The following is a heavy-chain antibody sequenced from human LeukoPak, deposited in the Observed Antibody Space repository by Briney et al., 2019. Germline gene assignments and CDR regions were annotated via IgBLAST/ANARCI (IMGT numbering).Heavy chain of an antibody. CDR3: AKREYNFWSGYFF. D-gene: IGHD3-3*01. V-gene: IGHV3-23*01. Sequence: GGSLRLSCAASGFTFSSYAMTWVRQAPGKGLEWVSSINDSGGSTYYADSVKGRFTISRDNSKNTLYLQMNSLGAEDTAVYYCAKREYNFWSGYFFWGQGTLVTVSS. CDR2: INDSGGST. J-gene: IGHJ4*02. CDR1: GFTFSSYA.